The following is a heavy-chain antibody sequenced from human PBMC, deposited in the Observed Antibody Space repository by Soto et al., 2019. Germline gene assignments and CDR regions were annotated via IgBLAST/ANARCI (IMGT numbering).Heavy chain of an antibody. J-gene: IGHJ3*02. V-gene: IGHV3-7*01. CDR1: GLTFSSYW. CDR3: ARRGYDYGDYFLLDAFDI. Sequence: EVQLVESGGGLVQPGGSLRLSCAASGLTFSSYWMSWVRQAPGKGLEWVANIKQDGSEKYYVDSVKGRFTISRDNAKNSLYLQMNSLRAEDTAVYYCARRGYDYGDYFLLDAFDIWGQGTMVTVSS. D-gene: IGHD4-17*01. CDR2: IKQDGSEK.